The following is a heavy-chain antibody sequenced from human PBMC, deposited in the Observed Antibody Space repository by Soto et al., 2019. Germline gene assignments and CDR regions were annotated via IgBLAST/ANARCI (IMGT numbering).Heavy chain of an antibody. CDR3: ARDSGYYYDSSGYYHGY. J-gene: IGHJ4*02. V-gene: IGHV1-46*02. D-gene: IGHD3-22*01. CDR1: GGTFNSYY. Sequence: VSVKVSCKASGGTFNSYYMHWVRQAPGQGLEWMGIINPSGGSTSYAQKFQGRVTMTRDTSTSTVYMEMSSLRSEDTAVYYCARDSGYYYDSSGYYHGYWGQGTLVTVSS. CDR2: INPSGGST.